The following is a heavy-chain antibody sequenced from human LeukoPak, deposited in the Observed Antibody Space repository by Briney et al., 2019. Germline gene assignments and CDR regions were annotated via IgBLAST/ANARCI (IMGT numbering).Heavy chain of an antibody. CDR1: GYTFTSYG. CDR2: ISAYNGNT. Sequence: ASVKVSCKTSGYTFTSYGISWVRQAPGQGLEWVGWISAYNGNTNYAQKLQGRVTMTTDTSTRTAYMELRSLRFDDTAVYYCARDLSQDISSGGSGYDYWGQGTLVTVSS. V-gene: IGHV1-18*01. J-gene: IGHJ4*02. CDR3: ARDLSQDISSGGSGYDY. D-gene: IGHD2-15*01.